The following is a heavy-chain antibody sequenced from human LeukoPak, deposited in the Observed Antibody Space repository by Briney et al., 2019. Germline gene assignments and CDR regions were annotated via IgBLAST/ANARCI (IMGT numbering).Heavy chain of an antibody. CDR3: ARKQVDSVAMEYYFDY. CDR2: ISSSGGTI. CDR1: GFTFSSYE. J-gene: IGHJ4*02. Sequence: GGSLRLSCAASGFTFSSYEINWVRQAPGKGLEWVSYISSSGGTIYYADSVKGRFTISRDNAKNSLYLQMNSLRAEDTAVYYCARKQVDSVAMEYYFDYWGQGTLVTVSS. V-gene: IGHV3-48*03. D-gene: IGHD5-12*01.